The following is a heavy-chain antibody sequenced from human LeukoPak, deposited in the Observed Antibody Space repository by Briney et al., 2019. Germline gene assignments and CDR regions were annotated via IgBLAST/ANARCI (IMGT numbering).Heavy chain of an antibody. CDR1: GGSISSYY. J-gene: IGHJ6*03. V-gene: IGHV4-39*01. CDR2: IYYSGST. D-gene: IGHD6-13*01. Sequence: PSETLSLTCTVSGGSISSYYWGWIRQPPGKGLEWIGSIYYSGSTYYNPSLKSRVTISVDTSRNQFSLQLSSVTAADTAVYYCARHVGYSSSWYPDYYYYYYMDVWGKGTTVTVSS. CDR3: ARHVGYSSSWYPDYYYYYYMDV.